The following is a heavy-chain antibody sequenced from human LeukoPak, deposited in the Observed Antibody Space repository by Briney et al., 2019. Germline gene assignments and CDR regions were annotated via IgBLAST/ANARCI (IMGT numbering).Heavy chain of an antibody. CDR1: GGSISSGDYY. V-gene: IGHV4-30-4*08. Sequence: SETLSLTCTVSGGSISSGDYYWSWIRHPPGKGLEWIGYIYYSGSTYYNPSLKSQLTLSVDTSKNQFSLKLSSVTAADTAVYYCTRYFDRWGRGTLVTVSS. CDR2: IYYSGST. CDR3: TRYFDR. J-gene: IGHJ2*01.